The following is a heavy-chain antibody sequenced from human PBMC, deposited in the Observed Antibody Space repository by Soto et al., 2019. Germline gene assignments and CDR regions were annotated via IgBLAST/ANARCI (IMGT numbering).Heavy chain of an antibody. CDR2: IYYSGST. J-gene: IGHJ4*02. Sequence: PSETLSLTCTVSGGSISSYYWSWIRQPPGKGLEWIGYIYYSGSTNYNPSLKSRVTISVDTSKNQFSLKLSSVTAADTAVYYCATLYGGYPGTHQTIDYWGQGTLVTVS. V-gene: IGHV4-59*01. D-gene: IGHD5-12*01. CDR3: ATLYGGYPGTHQTIDY. CDR1: GGSISSYY.